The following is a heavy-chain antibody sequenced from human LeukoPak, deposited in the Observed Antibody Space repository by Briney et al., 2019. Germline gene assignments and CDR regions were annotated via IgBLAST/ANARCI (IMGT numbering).Heavy chain of an antibody. CDR1: GYSFTSYW. D-gene: IGHD6-19*01. CDR3: ARQTYSSGWYGDY. Sequence: HGESLKISCKGSGYSFTSYWISWVRQMPGKGLEWMGRIDPSDSYTNYSPSFQGHVTISADKSISTAYLQWSSLKASDTAMYYCARQTYSSGWYGDYWGQGTLVTVSS. CDR2: IDPSDSYT. J-gene: IGHJ4*02. V-gene: IGHV5-10-1*01.